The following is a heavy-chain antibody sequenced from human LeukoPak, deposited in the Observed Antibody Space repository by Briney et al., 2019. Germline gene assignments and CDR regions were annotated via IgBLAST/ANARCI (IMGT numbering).Heavy chain of an antibody. Sequence: GGSLRLSCAASGLSFSDYYMSWIRQAPGKGLEWVSYISSSGSTIKYADSVKGRFTISRDNANNSLYLQMNSLRAEDTAVYYCAGVEFGSRYYYYVDVWGKGTTVTVSS. CDR2: ISSSGSTI. V-gene: IGHV3-11*01. CDR1: GLSFSDYY. D-gene: IGHD1-1*01. J-gene: IGHJ6*03. CDR3: AGVEFGSRYYYYVDV.